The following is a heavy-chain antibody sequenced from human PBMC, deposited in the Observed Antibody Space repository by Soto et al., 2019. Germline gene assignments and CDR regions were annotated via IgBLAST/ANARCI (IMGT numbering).Heavy chain of an antibody. Sequence: QVQLVASGGGVVQPGRSLSLSCAASGFTLSGHGLHWVRQAPGKGLEWVAVVTHDGTERHYPDSVKGRFTITRDISKNTLYLQMNSLRVEDTARYYCAREKNSGYYRTVDYWGQGTLVTVSS. CDR3: AREKNSGYYRTVDY. CDR2: VTHDGTER. CDR1: GFTLSGHG. J-gene: IGHJ4*02. D-gene: IGHD3-10*01. V-gene: IGHV3-30*03.